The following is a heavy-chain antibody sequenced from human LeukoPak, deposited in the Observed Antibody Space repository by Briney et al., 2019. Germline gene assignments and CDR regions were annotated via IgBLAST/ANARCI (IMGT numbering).Heavy chain of an antibody. CDR3: ARASEYYFHMDV. Sequence: GGSLRLSCAASGFTFSSYAMSWVRQAPGKGLEWVSSISASGSFKYFAASVRGRFTVSRDNAKNSLYLQMDSLRAEDTAVYFCARASEYYFHMDVWGKGTTVTVSS. CDR1: GFTFSSYA. CDR2: ISASGSFK. D-gene: IGHD1-14*01. J-gene: IGHJ6*03. V-gene: IGHV3-21*01.